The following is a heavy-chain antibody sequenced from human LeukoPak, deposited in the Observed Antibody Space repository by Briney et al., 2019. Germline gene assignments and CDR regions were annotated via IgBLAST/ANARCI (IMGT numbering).Heavy chain of an antibody. D-gene: IGHD3-10*01. J-gene: IGHJ4*02. Sequence: GGSLRLSCAGTGFTFRSYTMSRVRQAPGKGLEWVSAIITSGGTTYYADSVKGRFTISRDNSKNTLYLRMSSLRAEDTAVYYCAKVGVYDSGTLRGYFDFWGQGTLVTVSS. CDR1: GFTFRSYT. V-gene: IGHV3-23*01. CDR3: AKVGVYDSGTLRGYFDF. CDR2: IITSGGTT.